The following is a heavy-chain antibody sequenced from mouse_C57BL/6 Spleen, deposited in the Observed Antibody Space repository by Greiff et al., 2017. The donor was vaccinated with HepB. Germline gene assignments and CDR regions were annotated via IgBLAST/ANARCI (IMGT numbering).Heavy chain of an antibody. J-gene: IGHJ2*01. CDR1: GYTFTSYW. CDR3: ARGDYYGRGYFDY. CDR2: IDPSDSYT. Sequence: QVQLQQPGAELVMPGASVKLSCKASGYTFTSYWMHWVKQRPGQGLERIGEIDPSDSYTNYNQKFKGKSTLTVDKSSSTAYMQLSSLTSEDSAVYYCARGDYYGRGYFDYWGQGTTLTVSS. V-gene: IGHV1-69*01. D-gene: IGHD1-1*01.